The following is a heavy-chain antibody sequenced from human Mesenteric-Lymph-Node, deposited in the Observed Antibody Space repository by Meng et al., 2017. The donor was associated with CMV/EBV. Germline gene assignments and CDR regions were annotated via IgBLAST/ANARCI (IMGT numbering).Heavy chain of an antibody. Sequence: GESLKISCAASGFTFSNYWMSWVRQAPGKGLEWVANIKQDGSEKYYVDSVKGRFTISRDNAKNSLYLQMNSLRAEDTAVYFCASEMWSSGFAYWGQGTLVTVSS. CDR3: ASEMWSSGFAY. CDR2: IKQDGSEK. D-gene: IGHD2-21*01. CDR1: GFTFSNYW. J-gene: IGHJ4*02. V-gene: IGHV3-7*01.